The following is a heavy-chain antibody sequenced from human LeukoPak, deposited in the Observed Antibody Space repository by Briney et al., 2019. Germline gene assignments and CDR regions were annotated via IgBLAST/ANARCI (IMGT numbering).Heavy chain of an antibody. J-gene: IGHJ4*02. D-gene: IGHD2-2*01. CDR1: GGSFSGYY. CDR2: INHSGST. Sequence: SETLSLTCAVYGGSFSGYYWSWIRQPPGKGLEWIGEINHSGSTNYNPSLKSRVTISVDTSKNQFSLKLSSVTAADTAVYCCARAVQGYCSSTSCPQTRPFDYWGQGTLVTVSS. CDR3: ARAVQGYCSSTSCPQTRPFDY. V-gene: IGHV4-34*01.